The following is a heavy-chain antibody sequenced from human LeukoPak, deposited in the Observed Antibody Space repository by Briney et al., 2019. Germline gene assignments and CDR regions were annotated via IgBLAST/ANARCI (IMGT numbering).Heavy chain of an antibody. CDR1: GYTFTSYG. Sequence: GASVKVSCKASGYTFTSYGISWMRQAPGQGLEWMGWISAYNGNTNYAQKLQGRVTMTTDTSTSTAYMELRSLRSDDTAVYYCARSDYGDYVGHRSDYWGQGTLVTVSS. CDR3: ARSDYGDYVGHRSDY. CDR2: ISAYNGNT. D-gene: IGHD4-17*01. V-gene: IGHV1-18*01. J-gene: IGHJ4*02.